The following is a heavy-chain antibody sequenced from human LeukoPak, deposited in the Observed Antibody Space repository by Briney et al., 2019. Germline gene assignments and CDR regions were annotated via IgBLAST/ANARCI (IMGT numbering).Heavy chain of an antibody. CDR1: GGSISSDY. Sequence: SETLSLTCTVSGGSISSDYWSWIRQPPGKGLEWIGYIYYSGRTYYNPSLKSRITISVDTSKHQFSLKLSSVTAADTAVYYCVRGFYSPHYWGQGTLVTVSS. D-gene: IGHD4-11*01. V-gene: IGHV4-59*01. J-gene: IGHJ4*02. CDR2: IYYSGRT. CDR3: VRGFYSPHY.